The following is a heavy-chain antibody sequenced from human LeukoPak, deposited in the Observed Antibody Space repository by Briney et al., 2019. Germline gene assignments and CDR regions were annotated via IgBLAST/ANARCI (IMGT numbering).Heavy chain of an antibody. CDR2: IYHSGST. Sequence: LETLSLTCAVSGYSISSGYYWGWIRQPPGKGLEWIGSIYHSGSTYYNPSLKSRVTISVDTSKNQFSLKLSSVTAADTAVYYCARQIWTTVTGYIDYWGQGTLVTVSS. D-gene: IGHD4-17*01. V-gene: IGHV4-38-2*01. CDR1: GYSISSGYY. CDR3: ARQIWTTVTGYIDY. J-gene: IGHJ4*02.